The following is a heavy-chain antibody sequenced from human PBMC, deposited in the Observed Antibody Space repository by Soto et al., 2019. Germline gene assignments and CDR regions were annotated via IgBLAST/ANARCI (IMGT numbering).Heavy chain of an antibody. J-gene: IGHJ4*02. D-gene: IGHD3-3*01. CDR3: VRSCRRSGIYY. CDR2: VNPNSNET. Sequence: QVQLVQSGAEVKKPGASVKVSCEASGYTFSSYHISWVRQASGQGLEWMGWVNPNSNETDYAQKFQGRVTMTGNTSIRTAYMERSSMRSDDTAVYYCVRSCRRSGIYYRGQGTLVTVSS. CDR1: GYTFSSYH. V-gene: IGHV1-8*01.